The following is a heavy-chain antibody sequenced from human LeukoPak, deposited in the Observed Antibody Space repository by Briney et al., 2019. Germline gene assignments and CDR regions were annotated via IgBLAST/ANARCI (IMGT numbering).Heavy chain of an antibody. J-gene: IGHJ4*02. CDR2: ISGSASST. D-gene: IGHD2-21*02. V-gene: IGHV3-23*01. CDR1: LFTFTIYA. Sequence: RGSPRLSSAASLFTFTIYAMSSVSRAPGGGLQWVSAISGSASSTYYADSVKGRFPISRAHPKNTLYLQMASLRAEDPAEYYCARVEPFCGGDCYSGFNYWGQGTLVTVSS. CDR3: ARVEPFCGGDCYSGFNY.